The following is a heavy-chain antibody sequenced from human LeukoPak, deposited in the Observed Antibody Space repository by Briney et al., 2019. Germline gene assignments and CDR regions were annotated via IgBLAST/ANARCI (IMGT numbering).Heavy chain of an antibody. CDR1: GFTFSSYA. V-gene: IGHV3-23*01. CDR3: AKLFYSWKGSSIDC. J-gene: IGHJ4*02. CDR2: ISGSGGST. D-gene: IGHD1-26*01. Sequence: GGSLRLSCAASGFTFSSYAMSWVRQAPGKGLEWVSAISGSGGSTYYADSVKGRFTISRDNSKNTLYLQMNSLRAEDTAVYYCAKLFYSWKGSSIDCWGQGTLVTVSS.